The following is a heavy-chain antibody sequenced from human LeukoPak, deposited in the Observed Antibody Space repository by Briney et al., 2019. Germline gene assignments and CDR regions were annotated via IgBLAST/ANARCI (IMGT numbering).Heavy chain of an antibody. CDR2: IKEDGSQK. CDR3: VRYRREGLYYFDY. V-gene: IGHV3-7*01. Sequence: PGGSLRLSCAASGFTFSRYFMGWVRQAPGKGLEWVANIKEDGSQKYYADSVRGRFTISRDNADNSLYLQMNSLTAEDTAVYYCVRYRREGLYYFDYWGQGTLVTVS. CDR1: GFTFSRYF. J-gene: IGHJ4*02.